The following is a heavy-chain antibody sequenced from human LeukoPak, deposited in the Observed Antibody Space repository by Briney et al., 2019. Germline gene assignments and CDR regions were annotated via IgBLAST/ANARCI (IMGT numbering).Heavy chain of an antibody. CDR3: ARFSSGWYDY. D-gene: IGHD6-19*01. CDR1: GYTFTSYY. CDR2: INPSGGST. V-gene: IGHV1-46*01. Sequence: GASVRVSCKASGYTFTSYYMHWVRQAPGQGLEWMGIINPSGGSTSYTQKFQGRVTMTRDTSTSTVYMELSSLRSEDTAVYYCARFSSGWYDYWGQGTLVTVSS. J-gene: IGHJ4*02.